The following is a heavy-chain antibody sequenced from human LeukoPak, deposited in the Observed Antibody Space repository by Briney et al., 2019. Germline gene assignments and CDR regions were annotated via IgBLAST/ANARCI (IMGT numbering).Heavy chain of an antibody. J-gene: IGHJ4*02. Sequence: PGGSLRLSCSASRSTFSDYYMSWIRQAPGKGLEWVSYISSSGSTIYYADSVKGRFTISRDNAKNSLYLQMNSLRAEDTAVYYCARGGCSSSWHDYWGQGTLVTVSS. CDR1: RSTFSDYY. CDR2: ISSSGSTI. CDR3: ARGGCSSSWHDY. V-gene: IGHV3-11*04. D-gene: IGHD6-13*01.